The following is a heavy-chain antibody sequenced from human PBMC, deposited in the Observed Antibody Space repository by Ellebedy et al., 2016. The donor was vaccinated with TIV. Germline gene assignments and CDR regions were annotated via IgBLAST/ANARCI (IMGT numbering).Heavy chain of an antibody. CDR3: VKDSLGHESATTDY. J-gene: IGHJ4*02. Sequence: GGSLRLSXGASGFQFSSYSMNWVRQAPGKGLEWLSYISTSGITKYYADSVRGRFTISRDNAEKSLYLEMTDLREEDTAVYYCVKDSLGHESATTDYWGQGTRVTVS. CDR2: ISTSGITK. CDR1: GFQFSSYS. V-gene: IGHV3-48*02. D-gene: IGHD1-1*01.